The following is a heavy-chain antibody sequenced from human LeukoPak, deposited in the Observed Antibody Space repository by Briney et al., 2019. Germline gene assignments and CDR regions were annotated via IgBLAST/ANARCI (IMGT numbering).Heavy chain of an antibody. D-gene: IGHD6-19*01. CDR1: GFTFSTYA. J-gene: IGHJ6*03. V-gene: IGHV3-23*01. CDR2: ISGSGGST. Sequence: GGSLRLSCAASGFTFSTYAMSWVRQAPGKGLEWVSGISGSGGSTHYADSVKGRFTISRDNSKNTLYLQMNSLRAEDTAVYYCAKDGSIAVADTGSGRYYYYYMDVWGKGTTVTVSS. CDR3: AKDGSIAVADTGSGRYYYYYMDV.